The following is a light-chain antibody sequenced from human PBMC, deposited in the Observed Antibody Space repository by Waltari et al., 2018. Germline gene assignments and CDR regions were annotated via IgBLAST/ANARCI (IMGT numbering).Light chain of an antibody. CDR3: LQHNSYPYS. CDR2: AAT. Sequence: DIQMTQSPSSLSASVGDTVTITCRASQGISSYLNWFQQKPGKAPKLLIYAATTLKSGVPARFSGSGSVTEFTLTISSLQPEDFAAYYCLQHNSYPYSFGQGTKVEIK. J-gene: IGKJ2*03. CDR1: QGISSY. V-gene: IGKV1-17*01.